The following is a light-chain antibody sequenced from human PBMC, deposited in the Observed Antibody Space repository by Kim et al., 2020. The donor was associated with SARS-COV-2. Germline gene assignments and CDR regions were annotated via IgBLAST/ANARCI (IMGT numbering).Light chain of an antibody. J-gene: IGKJ4*01. V-gene: IGKV3-15*01. CDR3: QQYNNWPLT. CDR1: QSITSN. Sequence: VSPGERVTLARRCSQSITSNLAWYQQKPGQAPSLLIYGGSTRATGIPARFSGGGSGTEFTLTISSLQSEDFAVYFCQQYNNWPLTFGGGTKVDIK. CDR2: GGS.